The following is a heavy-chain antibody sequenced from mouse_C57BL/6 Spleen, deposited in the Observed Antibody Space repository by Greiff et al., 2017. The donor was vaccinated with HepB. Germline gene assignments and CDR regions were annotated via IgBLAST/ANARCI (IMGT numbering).Heavy chain of an antibody. Sequence: SGPELVKPGASVKMSCKASGYTFTDYNMHWVKQSHGKSLEWIGYINPNNGGTSYNQKFKGKATLTVNKSSSTAYMELRSLTSEDSAVYYCARPGDGSLDYWGQGTTLTVSS. CDR3: ARPGDGSLDY. D-gene: IGHD1-1*01. V-gene: IGHV1-22*01. CDR2: INPNNGGT. J-gene: IGHJ2*01. CDR1: GYTFTDYN.